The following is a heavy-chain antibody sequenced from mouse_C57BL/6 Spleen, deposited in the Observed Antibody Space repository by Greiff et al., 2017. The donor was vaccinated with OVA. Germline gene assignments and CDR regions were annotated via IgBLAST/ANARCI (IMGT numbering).Heavy chain of an antibody. CDR2: ISDGGSYT. V-gene: IGHV5-4*01. CDR3: ARDHHGSSTYYAMDY. CDR1: GFTFSSYA. J-gene: IGHJ4*01. D-gene: IGHD1-1*01. Sequence: EVKLVESGGGLVKPGGSLKLSCAASGFTFSSYAMSWVRQTPEKRLEWVATISDGGSYTYYPDNVKGRFTISRDNAKNNLYLQMSHLKSEDTAMYYCARDHHGSSTYYAMDYWGQGTSVTVSS.